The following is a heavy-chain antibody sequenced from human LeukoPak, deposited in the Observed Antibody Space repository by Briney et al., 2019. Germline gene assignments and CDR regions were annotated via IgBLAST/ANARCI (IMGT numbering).Heavy chain of an antibody. CDR1: GFTFSSYS. CDR3: ARGGGGATPVDY. CDR2: ISSSSSYI. Sequence: PGGSLRLSCAASGFTFSSYSMNWVRQAPGKGLEWVSSISSSSSYIYYADSVKGRFTISRDNAKNSLYLQMSSLRVEDTAVYYCARGGGGATPVDYWGQGTLVTVSS. D-gene: IGHD1-26*01. J-gene: IGHJ4*02. V-gene: IGHV3-21*01.